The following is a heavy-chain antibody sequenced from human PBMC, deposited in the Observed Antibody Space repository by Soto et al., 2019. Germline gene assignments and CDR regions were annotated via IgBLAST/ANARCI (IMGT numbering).Heavy chain of an antibody. V-gene: IGHV1-8*01. CDR3: ARARSSSWPRDY. CDR1: GYTFTNYD. CDR2: MNPNGGNT. D-gene: IGHD6-13*01. J-gene: IGHJ4*02. Sequence: QVQLVQSGAEVKKPGASVKVSCKASGYTFTNYDINWVRQATGQGLEWMGWMNPNGGNTGYAQKFQGRVTMTRNTSISTAYMELSSLRSENTAVYYCARARSSSWPRDYWRQGTLVTVSS.